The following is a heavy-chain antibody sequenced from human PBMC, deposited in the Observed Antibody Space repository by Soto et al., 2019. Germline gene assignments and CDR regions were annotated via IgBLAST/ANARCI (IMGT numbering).Heavy chain of an antibody. J-gene: IGHJ4*02. Sequence: QVQLQESGPGLVKPSETLSLTCTVSGGSISSYYWSWIRQPPGKGLEWIGYISYSGSTNYNPSLKSRVTISVDTSKNQFSLKLSSVTAADTAVYYCARGAGTNDYWGQGTLVTVSS. CDR1: GGSISSYY. V-gene: IGHV4-59*01. D-gene: IGHD3-10*01. CDR2: ISYSGST. CDR3: ARGAGTNDY.